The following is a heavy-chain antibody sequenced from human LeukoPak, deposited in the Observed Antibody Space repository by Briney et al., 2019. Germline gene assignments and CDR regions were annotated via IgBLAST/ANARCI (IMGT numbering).Heavy chain of an antibody. V-gene: IGHV3-23*01. CDR2: ISGSGGST. Sequence: GRSLRLSCAASGFTFSSYAMSWVRQAPGKGLEWVSAISGSGGSTYYADSVKGRFTISRDNSKNTLYLQMNSLRAEDTAVYYCAKDWYDFWSGYYPSHYYYYMDVWGKGTTVTVSS. D-gene: IGHD3-3*01. J-gene: IGHJ6*03. CDR3: AKDWYDFWSGYYPSHYYYYMDV. CDR1: GFTFSSYA.